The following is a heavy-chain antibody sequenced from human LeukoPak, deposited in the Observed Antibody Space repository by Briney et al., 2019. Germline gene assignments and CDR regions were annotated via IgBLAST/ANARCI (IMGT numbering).Heavy chain of an antibody. D-gene: IGHD3-10*01. V-gene: IGHV1-24*01. CDR2: FDPEGGET. Sequence: ASVKVSCKVSGYTLTELSMHWVRQAPGKGLEWMGGFDPEGGETIYAQKFQGRVTMTEDTSTDTAYMELSSLRSEDTAVYYCATSEYYSIATPTFDYWGQGTLVTVSS. CDR1: GYTLTELS. J-gene: IGHJ4*02. CDR3: ATSEYYSIATPTFDY.